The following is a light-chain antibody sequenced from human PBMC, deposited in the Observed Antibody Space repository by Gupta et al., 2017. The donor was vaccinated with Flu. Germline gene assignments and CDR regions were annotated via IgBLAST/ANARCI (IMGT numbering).Light chain of an antibody. Sequence: TLGQPASIYCRSSQSRGNSDGNTFVSWFHQRPGHSPRRLIHKISNRDAGVPDRFSGSGSGTDLTLEISRGEAEDVGLYYCRQGTHWPPYTFGQGTKLEIK. V-gene: IGKV2-30*01. CDR2: KIS. CDR1: QSRGNSDGNTF. CDR3: RQGTHWPPYT. J-gene: IGKJ2*01.